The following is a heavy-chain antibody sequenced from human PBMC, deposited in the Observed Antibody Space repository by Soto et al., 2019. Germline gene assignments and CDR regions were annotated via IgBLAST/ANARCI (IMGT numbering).Heavy chain of an antibody. Sequence: QVQLVQSGAEVKKPGASVKVSCKASGYTFSTYGISWVRQAPGQGLEWMGCISVYNGNTNYPQKFQGRVTMTTDTSTSTVYMELRSLKSDDTAVYYCARDERIHDIWGQGTMVTVSS. D-gene: IGHD5-18*01. CDR2: ISVYNGNT. CDR3: ARDERIHDI. J-gene: IGHJ3*02. V-gene: IGHV1-18*01. CDR1: GYTFSTYG.